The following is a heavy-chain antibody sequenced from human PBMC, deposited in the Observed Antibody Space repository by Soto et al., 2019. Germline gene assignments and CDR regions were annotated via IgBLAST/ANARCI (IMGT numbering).Heavy chain of an antibody. V-gene: IGHV4-34*01. Sequence: SETLSLTCAVYGGSFSGYYWSWIRQPPGKGLEWIGEINHSGSTNYNPSLKSRVTISVDTSKNQFSLKLSSVTAADTAVYYCARLRITVPPNYYYYYGMDVWGQGTPVTVSS. J-gene: IGHJ6*02. CDR3: ARLRITVPPNYYYYYGMDV. CDR2: INHSGST. D-gene: IGHD4-4*01. CDR1: GGSFSGYY.